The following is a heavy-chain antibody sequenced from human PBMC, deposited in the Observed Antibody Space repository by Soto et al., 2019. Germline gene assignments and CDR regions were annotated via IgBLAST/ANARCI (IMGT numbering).Heavy chain of an antibody. CDR3: ARGGGFPAFDI. CDR1: GGSISSGGYY. J-gene: IGHJ3*02. D-gene: IGHD5-12*01. Sequence: SETLSLTCTVSGGSISSGGYYWSWIRQHPGKGLEWIGYIYYSGSTYYNPSLKSRVTISVDTYKNQFSLKLSSVTAADTAVYYCARGGGFPAFDIWGQGTMVTVSS. V-gene: IGHV4-31*03. CDR2: IYYSGST.